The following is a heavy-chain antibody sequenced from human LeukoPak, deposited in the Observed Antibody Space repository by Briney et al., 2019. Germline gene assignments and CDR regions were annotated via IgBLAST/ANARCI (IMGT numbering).Heavy chain of an antibody. V-gene: IGHV4-38-2*02. CDR3: RGLYSGYGWGDY. CDR2: IYHSGST. Sequence: KPSETLSLTCTVSGYSISSGYYWGWIRQPPGKGLEWIGSIYHSGSTYYNPSLKSRVTISVDTSKNQFSLKLSSVTAADTAVYYCRGLYSGYGWGDYWGQGTLVTVSS. J-gene: IGHJ4*02. D-gene: IGHD5-12*01. CDR1: GYSISSGYY.